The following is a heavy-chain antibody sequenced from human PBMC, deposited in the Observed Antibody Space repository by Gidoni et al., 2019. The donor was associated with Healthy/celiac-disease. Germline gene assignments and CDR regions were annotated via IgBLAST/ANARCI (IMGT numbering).Heavy chain of an antibody. CDR3: ARVEVEAAAVYFQH. D-gene: IGHD6-13*01. CDR1: GFTFSSYA. J-gene: IGHJ1*01. CDR2: ISYDGSNK. Sequence: QVQLVESGGGVVKPGRSLRLSCAASGFTFSSYAMHWVAVISYDGSNKYYADSVKGRFTISRDNSKNTLYLQMNSLRAEDTAVYYCARVEVEAAAVYFQHWGQGTLVTVSS. V-gene: IGHV3-30-3*01.